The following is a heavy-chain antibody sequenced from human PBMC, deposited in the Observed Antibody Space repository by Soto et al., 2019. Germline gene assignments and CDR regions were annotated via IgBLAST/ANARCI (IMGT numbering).Heavy chain of an antibody. CDR2: IYHSGST. CDR1: GGSISSSNW. Sequence: PSETLSLTCAVSGGSISSSNWWSWVRQPPGKGPEWIGEIYHSGSTNYNPSLKSRVTISVDKSKNQFSLKLSSVTAADTAVYYCARAYDSSGYFLRPAGYYFDYWGQGTLVTVSS. D-gene: IGHD3-22*01. CDR3: ARAYDSSGYFLRPAGYYFDY. J-gene: IGHJ4*02. V-gene: IGHV4-4*02.